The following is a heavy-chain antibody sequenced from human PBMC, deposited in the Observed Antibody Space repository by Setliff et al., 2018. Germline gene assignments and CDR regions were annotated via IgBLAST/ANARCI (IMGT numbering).Heavy chain of an antibody. CDR1: GFIFSTYW. J-gene: IGHJ4*02. CDR3: AKGAQALSYYDSSGYLV. Sequence: GGSLRLSCAASGFIFSTYWMSWVRQAPGKGLEWVANIKQDGSSTYYADSVKGRFTISRDNSKNTLYLQMNSLRAEDTAVYYCAKGAQALSYYDSSGYLVWGQGTLVTVSS. D-gene: IGHD3-22*01. V-gene: IGHV3-7*03. CDR2: IKQDGSST.